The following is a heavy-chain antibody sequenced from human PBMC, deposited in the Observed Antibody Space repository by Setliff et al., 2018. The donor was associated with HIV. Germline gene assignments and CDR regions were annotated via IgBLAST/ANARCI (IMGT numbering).Heavy chain of an antibody. CDR2: IGSLGDK. CDR1: GFTFNDYH. CDR3: ASSGSGSDINWFGP. V-gene: IGHV3-11*03. D-gene: IGHD3-10*01. Sequence: GGSLRLSCVGSGFTFNDYHISWIRQAPGKGLEWISYIGSLGDKEYANSVKGRFTISRDNARKSVYLQIDSLRAEDTAVYYCASSGSGSDINWFGPWGQGTLVTVSS. J-gene: IGHJ5*02.